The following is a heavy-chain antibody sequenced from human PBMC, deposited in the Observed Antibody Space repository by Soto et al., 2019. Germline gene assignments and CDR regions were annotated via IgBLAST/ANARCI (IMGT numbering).Heavy chain of an antibody. CDR1: GGSLSSRTYY. Sequence: SETRSLTCTVSGGSLSSRTYYWGWIRPPPGKGLEWIGNIYYTGSTYHNPSLESRVTISVDTSKNQFSLKLSSVTAADTALYFCARVQWLESYFFDYWGQGTLVTSPQ. J-gene: IGHJ4*02. CDR3: ARVQWLESYFFDY. V-gene: IGHV4-39*01. D-gene: IGHD6-19*01. CDR2: IYYTGST.